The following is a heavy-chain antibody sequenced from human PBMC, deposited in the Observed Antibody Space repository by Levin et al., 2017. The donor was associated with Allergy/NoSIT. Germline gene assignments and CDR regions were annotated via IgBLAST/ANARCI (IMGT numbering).Heavy chain of an antibody. J-gene: IGHJ4*02. CDR1: GFTFSSYG. CDR2: IWYDGSQT. Sequence: SCAASGFTFSSYGMHWVRQAPGKGLEWVAIIWYDGSQTFYADSVKGRFTIARDNSKNSLYLQMNTLRGEDTAVYYCARDDSSMAVTGTVVASWGQGTLVTVSS. D-gene: IGHD6-19*01. CDR3: ARDDSSMAVTGTVVAS. V-gene: IGHV3-33*01.